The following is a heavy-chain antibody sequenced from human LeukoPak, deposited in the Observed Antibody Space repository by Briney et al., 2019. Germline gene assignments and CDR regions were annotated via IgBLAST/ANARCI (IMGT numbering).Heavy chain of an antibody. CDR1: RFSFSTYP. D-gene: IGHD1-7*01. Sequence: PGGSLRLSCAASRFSFSTYPMGWVRQAPGKGLEWVSGISASGDVTFHADPAKGRFTISRDNSKNTLYLQMTSLRVEDTAVYYCARGGDDWNYGGYFDYWGQGTLVTVSS. V-gene: IGHV3-23*01. CDR2: ISASGDVT. J-gene: IGHJ4*02. CDR3: ARGGDDWNYGGYFDY.